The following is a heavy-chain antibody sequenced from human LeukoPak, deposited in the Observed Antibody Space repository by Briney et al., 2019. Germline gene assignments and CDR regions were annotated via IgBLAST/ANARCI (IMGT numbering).Heavy chain of an antibody. D-gene: IGHD1-26*01. CDR1: GGSIGSYY. V-gene: IGHV4-59*08. Sequence: SETLSLTCTVSGGSIGSYYWSWIRQSPGKGLDLIGYIYYTGSTDYNPSLKSRVTISVDTSKNQFSLKLTSVTAADTAVYYCARHISGNYGGYFDYWGQGTLVAVSS. CDR3: ARHISGNYGGYFDY. J-gene: IGHJ4*02. CDR2: IYYTGST.